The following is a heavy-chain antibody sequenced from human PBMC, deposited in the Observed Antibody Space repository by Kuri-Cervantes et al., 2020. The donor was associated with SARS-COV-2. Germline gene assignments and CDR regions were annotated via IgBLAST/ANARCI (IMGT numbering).Heavy chain of an antibody. Sequence: ASVKVSCKASGYNFTSYGISWVRQAPGQGLEWMGWISAYNGNTNYAQKLQGRVTMTTDTSTSTAYMELRSLRSDDTAVYYCARGRETYDFWSGYYHHSMSDYWGQGTLVTVSS. D-gene: IGHD3-3*01. V-gene: IGHV1-18*01. CDR1: GYNFTSYG. J-gene: IGHJ4*02. CDR3: ARGRETYDFWSGYYHHSMSDY. CDR2: ISAYNGNT.